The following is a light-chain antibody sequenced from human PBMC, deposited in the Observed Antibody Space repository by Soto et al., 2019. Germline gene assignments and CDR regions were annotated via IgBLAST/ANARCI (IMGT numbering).Light chain of an antibody. V-gene: IGKV3-20*01. Sequence: EIVLTQSPGTLSLSPGERATLSCRASQSVSSSYLAWYQQKPGQAPRLLIYGASSRATGIPDRFSGSGSGIDFPLTISRLEPEDFAVYYCQQYGSSPRFTFGPGTKVDIK. CDR1: QSVSSSY. J-gene: IGKJ3*01. CDR3: QQYGSSPRFT. CDR2: GAS.